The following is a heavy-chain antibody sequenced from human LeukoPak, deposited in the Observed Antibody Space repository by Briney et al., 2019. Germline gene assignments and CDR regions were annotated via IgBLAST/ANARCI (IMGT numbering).Heavy chain of an antibody. D-gene: IGHD2-15*01. CDR1: GGSISSYY. CDR2: VYTSGGP. J-gene: IGHJ3*02. Sequence: PSETLSLTCSVSGGSISSYYWCWVRQSAGKGLEWIGRVYTSGGPNYNPSLKSPVTMSVDTSKRQFSLKLRSVTAADTAVYYCARDLGSGSGGGCYRGAHAFEIWGQGTMVTVSS. V-gene: IGHV4-4*07. CDR3: ARDLGSGSGGGCYRGAHAFEI.